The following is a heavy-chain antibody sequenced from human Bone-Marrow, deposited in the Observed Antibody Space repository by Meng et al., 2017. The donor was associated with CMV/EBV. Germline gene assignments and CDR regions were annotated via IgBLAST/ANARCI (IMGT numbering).Heavy chain of an antibody. D-gene: IGHD1-26*01. CDR1: GGSISSSSYY. J-gene: IGHJ6*02. CDR3: ARSREADYYGMDV. CDR2: IYYSGST. Sequence: SETLSLTCTVPGGSISSSSYYWGWIRQPPGKGLEWIGSIYYSGSTYYNPSLKSRFTISRDNAKNSLYLQMNSLRAEDTAVYYCARSREADYYGMDVWGQGTTVTVSS. V-gene: IGHV4-39*01.